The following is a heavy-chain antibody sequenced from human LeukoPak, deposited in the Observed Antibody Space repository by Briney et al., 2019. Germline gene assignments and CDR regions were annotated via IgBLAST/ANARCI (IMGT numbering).Heavy chain of an antibody. V-gene: IGHV3-30*02. D-gene: IGHD5-18*01. CDR1: GFTFSSYG. Sequence: QTGGSLRLSCAASGFTFSSYGMHWVRQAPGKGLEWVAFIRYDGGNKYYADSVKGRFTISRDNSKNTLYLQMNSLRAEDTAVYYCATDYSYASLDYYYYMDVWGKGTTVTMSS. CDR2: IRYDGGNK. J-gene: IGHJ6*03. CDR3: ATDYSYASLDYYYYMDV.